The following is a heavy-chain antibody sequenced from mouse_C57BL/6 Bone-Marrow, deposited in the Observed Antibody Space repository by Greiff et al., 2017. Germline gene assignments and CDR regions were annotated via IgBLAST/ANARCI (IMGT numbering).Heavy chain of an antibody. CDR2: INPSTGGT. D-gene: IGHD1-1*01. Sequence: VQLQQSGPELVKPGASVKISCKASGYSFTGYYMNWVKQSPEKSLEWIGEINPSTGGTTYNQKFKAKATLTVDKSSSTAYMQLKSLTSEDSAVYYSAREGSSLDYWGQGTTLTVSS. CDR3: AREGSSLDY. CDR1: GYSFTGYY. J-gene: IGHJ2*01. V-gene: IGHV1-42*01.